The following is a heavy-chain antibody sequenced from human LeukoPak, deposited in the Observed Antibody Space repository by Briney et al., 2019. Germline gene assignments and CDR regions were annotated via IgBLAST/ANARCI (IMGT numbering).Heavy chain of an antibody. V-gene: IGHV4-34*01. J-gene: IGHJ3*02. D-gene: IGHD2-2*02. Sequence: SETLSLTCAVYGGSFSGYYWSWIRQPPGKGLEWIGEINHSGSTNYNPSLKSRVTISVDTSKNQFSLKLSSVTAADTAVYYCARYQLLYLGAFDIWGQGTMVTVSP. CDR3: ARYQLLYLGAFDI. CDR2: INHSGST. CDR1: GGSFSGYY.